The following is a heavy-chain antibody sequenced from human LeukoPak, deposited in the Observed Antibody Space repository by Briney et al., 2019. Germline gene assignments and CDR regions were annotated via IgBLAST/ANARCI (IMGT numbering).Heavy chain of an antibody. J-gene: IGHJ4*02. CDR1: GFTFGYAW. Sequence: GGSLRLSCAASGFTFGYAWMSWVRQAPGKGLERVGRIKTKTDSGTTDYAAPVKGRFTISRDDSKNTVYLQMNSLKTEDTAVYYCTTDSSGWHFDYWGRGTLVTVSS. CDR3: TTDSSGWHFDY. V-gene: IGHV3-15*01. CDR2: IKTKTDSGTT. D-gene: IGHD6-19*01.